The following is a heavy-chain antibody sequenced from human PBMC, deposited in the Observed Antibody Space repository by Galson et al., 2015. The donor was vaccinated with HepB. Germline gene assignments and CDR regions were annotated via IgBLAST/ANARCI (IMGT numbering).Heavy chain of an antibody. J-gene: IGHJ4*02. Sequence: SLRLSCAASGFTFSNYWMHWVRQAPGKGLVWVSRIDGDGRTTTYADSVKGRFTISRDNAKNTLYLQMNSQRVEDTAMYYCARELSGSYQRFDYWGQGTLVTVSS. D-gene: IGHD1-26*01. CDR3: ARELSGSYQRFDY. CDR1: GFTFSNYW. V-gene: IGHV3-74*01. CDR2: IDGDGRTT.